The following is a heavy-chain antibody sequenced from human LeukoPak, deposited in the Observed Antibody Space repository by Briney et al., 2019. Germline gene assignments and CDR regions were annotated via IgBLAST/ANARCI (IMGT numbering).Heavy chain of an antibody. D-gene: IGHD6-19*01. Sequence: GGSLRLSCAASGFIFSSYVMNWVRQAPGKGLEWVANISSSGNTINYADSVKGRFTISRDNAKNTLYLQMNSLRAEDTALYYCARVPITLAGTKDAKYFQHWGQGSLVTVSS. CDR1: GFIFSSYV. V-gene: IGHV3-48*03. CDR3: ARVPITLAGTKDAKYFQH. J-gene: IGHJ1*01. CDR2: ISSSGNTI.